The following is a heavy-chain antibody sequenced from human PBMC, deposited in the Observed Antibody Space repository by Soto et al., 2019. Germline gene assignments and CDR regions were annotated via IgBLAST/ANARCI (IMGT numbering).Heavy chain of an antibody. J-gene: IGHJ3*02. CDR3: ARDFFHYYDSSGYHGRDVFDI. V-gene: IGHV1-18*01. Sequence: QLVQSGAEVKKPGASVKVSCKASGYIFTTYGISWVRQAPGQGLQWMGWVDTNNGKTNYAQNLQGRVSMTTDTYTNTAYMELRSLTSDDTAVYYCARDFFHYYDSSGYHGRDVFDIWGQGTMVAVSA. D-gene: IGHD3-22*01. CDR1: GYIFTTYG. CDR2: VDTNNGKT.